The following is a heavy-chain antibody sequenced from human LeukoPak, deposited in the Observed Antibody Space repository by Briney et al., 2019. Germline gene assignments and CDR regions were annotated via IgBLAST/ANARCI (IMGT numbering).Heavy chain of an antibody. CDR2: ISSSSSYI. Sequence: PAGSLRRSCAASGFTFSSYSMNWVRQAPGKGLEWVSSISSSSSYIHSADSVRGRFTISRDNAKNSLFLQMNSLRAEDTAVYECARDEGGNDLLIWGQSTMVSVFS. D-gene: IGHD3/OR15-3a*01. CDR1: GFTFSSYS. CDR3: ARDEGGNDLLI. J-gene: IGHJ3*02. V-gene: IGHV3-21*01.